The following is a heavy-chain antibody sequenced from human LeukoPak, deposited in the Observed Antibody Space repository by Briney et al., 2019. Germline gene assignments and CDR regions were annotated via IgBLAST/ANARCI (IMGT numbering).Heavy chain of an antibody. J-gene: IGHJ6*02. D-gene: IGHD3-3*01. Sequence: ASVKVSCKVSGYTLTELSMHWVRQAPGKGLEWMGGFDPEDGETIYAQKFQGRVTMTEDTSTDTAYMELSSLRSEDTAVYYCATSAPTIFGVVNKLGVDYYYGMDVWGQGTTVTVSS. CDR3: ATSAPTIFGVVNKLGVDYYYGMDV. V-gene: IGHV1-24*01. CDR1: GYTLTELS. CDR2: FDPEDGET.